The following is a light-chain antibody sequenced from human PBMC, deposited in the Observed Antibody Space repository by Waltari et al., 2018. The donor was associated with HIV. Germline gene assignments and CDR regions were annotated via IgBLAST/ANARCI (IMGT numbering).Light chain of an antibody. CDR2: EVT. CDR1: SRDIGAYDS. J-gene: IGLJ3*02. CDR3: SSYGDSLRVL. Sequence: QSALTQPPSAYGSLGQSVTISCTGSSRDIGAYDSVSWFQQHPRRAPKLLLYEVTRPPAPVAGRFCGSGSGSRAFLTVAGLQPDDEATYFCSSYGDSLRVLFGGGTNVTVL. V-gene: IGLV2-8*01.